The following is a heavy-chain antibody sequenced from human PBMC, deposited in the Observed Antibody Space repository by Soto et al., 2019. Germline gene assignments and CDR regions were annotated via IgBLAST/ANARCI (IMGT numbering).Heavy chain of an antibody. CDR1: GFTFSSYG. J-gene: IGHJ6*02. CDR3: AKGEDIVVVPAAMVYYYGMDV. D-gene: IGHD2-2*01. Sequence: QVQLVESGGGVVQPGRSLRLSCAASGFTFSSYGMHWVRQAPGKGLEWVAVISYDGSNKYYADSVKGRFTISRDNSKNTLYLQMNSLRAEDTAVYYCAKGEDIVVVPAAMVYYYGMDVWGQGTTVTVSS. CDR2: ISYDGSNK. V-gene: IGHV3-30*18.